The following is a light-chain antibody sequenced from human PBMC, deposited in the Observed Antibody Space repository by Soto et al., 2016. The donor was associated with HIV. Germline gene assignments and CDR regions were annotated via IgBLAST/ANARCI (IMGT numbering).Light chain of an antibody. V-gene: IGKV1-5*03. J-gene: IGKJ1*01. CDR2: KAS. CDR3: QQSYSTPWT. Sequence: DIQMTQSPSTLSASVGDRVTITCRASQSVSTWLAWYQQRPGKAPKLLIYKASSLESGVPSRFSGSGSGTEFTLTISSLQPEDFATYYCQQSYSTPWTFGQGTEVEIK. CDR1: QSVSTW.